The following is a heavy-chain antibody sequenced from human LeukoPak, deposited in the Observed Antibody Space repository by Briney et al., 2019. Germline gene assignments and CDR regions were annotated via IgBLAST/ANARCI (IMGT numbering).Heavy chain of an antibody. CDR3: ARDNYDFWSGSDAFDI. CDR1: GFTFSTYG. V-gene: IGHV3-23*01. J-gene: IGHJ3*02. CDR2: VTDSGGST. D-gene: IGHD3-3*01. Sequence: GGSLRLSCAASGFTFSTYGMSWVRQAPGKGLEWVSLVTDSGGSTFYADSVKGRFTISRDNFKSTLYLQMNSLRAEDTAVYYCARDNYDFWSGSDAFDIWGQGTMVTVSS.